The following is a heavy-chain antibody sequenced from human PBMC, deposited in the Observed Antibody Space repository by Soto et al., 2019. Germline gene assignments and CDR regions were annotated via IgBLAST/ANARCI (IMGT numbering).Heavy chain of an antibody. Sequence: QVQLVESGGGVVQPGRSLRLSCAASGFTFSSYGMHWVRQAPGKGLEWVAVISFDGSNEYHVDYVKGRFTISRDNSKNTLYLKMNSLRVEDTAVYDCAKSSYCPSTSGNLDYWGQGTLVTVSS. CDR1: GFTFSSYG. D-gene: IGHD2-2*01. CDR2: ISFDGSNE. J-gene: IGHJ4*02. CDR3: AKSSYCPSTSGNLDY. V-gene: IGHV3-30*18.